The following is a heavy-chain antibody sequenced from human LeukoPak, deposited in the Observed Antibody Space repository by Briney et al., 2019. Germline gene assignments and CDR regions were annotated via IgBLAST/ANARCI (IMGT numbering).Heavy chain of an antibody. J-gene: IGHJ4*02. CDR3: AADDMVAFK. CDR2: IVVGSGNT. D-gene: IGHD5-12*01. CDR1: GFTFSNSA. V-gene: IGHV1-58*02. Sequence: SVKVSCKASGFTFSNSAMQWVRQARGQRLEWIGWIVVGSGNTNYAQKFQKRGTITRDMSTSTAYMELSSLRSEDTAIYYCAADDMVAFKWGQGTLVTVSS.